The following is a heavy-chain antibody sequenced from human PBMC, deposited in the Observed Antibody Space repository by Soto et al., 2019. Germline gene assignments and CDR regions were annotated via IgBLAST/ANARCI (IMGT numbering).Heavy chain of an antibody. CDR2: ISSSSSYI. CDR1: GFTFSSYS. Sequence: EVQLVESGGGLVKPGGSLRLSCAASGFTFSSYSMNWVRQAPGKGLEWVSSISSSSSYIYYADSVKGRFTISRDNAKNSLYLQMNSLRAEDTAVYYSARVERAYCGGDCYDYRGQGTLVTVSS. CDR3: ARVERAYCGGDCYDY. V-gene: IGHV3-21*01. D-gene: IGHD2-21*01. J-gene: IGHJ4*02.